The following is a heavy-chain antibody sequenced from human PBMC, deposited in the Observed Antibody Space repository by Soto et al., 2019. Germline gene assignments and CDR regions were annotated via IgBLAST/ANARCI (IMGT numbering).Heavy chain of an antibody. J-gene: IGHJ6*02. CDR1: GGSFSGYY. Sequence: SETLSLTCAVYGGSFSGYYWSWIRQPPGKGLEWIGEINHSGSTNYNPSLKSRVTISVDTSKNQFSLKLSSVTAADTAVYYCARLTMVRGVISYYYGMDVWGQGTTVTVSS. CDR2: INHSGST. V-gene: IGHV4-34*01. D-gene: IGHD3-10*01. CDR3: ARLTMVRGVISYYYGMDV.